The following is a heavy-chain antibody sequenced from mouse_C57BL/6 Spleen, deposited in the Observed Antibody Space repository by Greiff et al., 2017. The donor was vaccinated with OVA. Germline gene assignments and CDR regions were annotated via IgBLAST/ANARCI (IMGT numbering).Heavy chain of an antibody. Sequence: EVQLQQSGPGLVKPSQSLSLTCSVTGYSITSGYYWNWIRQFPGNKLEWMGYISYDGSNNYNPSLKNRISITRDTSKNQFFLKLNSVTTEDTATYYCARTGSSGGFAYWGQGTLVTVSA. D-gene: IGHD1-1*01. CDR3: ARTGSSGGFAY. V-gene: IGHV3-6*01. CDR2: ISYDGSN. CDR1: GYSITSGYY. J-gene: IGHJ3*01.